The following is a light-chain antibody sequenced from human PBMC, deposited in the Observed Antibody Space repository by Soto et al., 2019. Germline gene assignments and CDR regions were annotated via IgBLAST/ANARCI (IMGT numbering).Light chain of an antibody. CDR3: QQRNDWPLT. J-gene: IGKJ4*01. Sequence: EIVLTQSPATLSLSPGERATLSCRASQSIGLAIAWYQHKPGQAPRLLIFDASQRATGIPARFSGSGFGTEFTLTISSLEPEDFAVYYCQQRNDWPLTFGGGTKVDIK. CDR2: DAS. V-gene: IGKV3-11*01. CDR1: QSIGLA.